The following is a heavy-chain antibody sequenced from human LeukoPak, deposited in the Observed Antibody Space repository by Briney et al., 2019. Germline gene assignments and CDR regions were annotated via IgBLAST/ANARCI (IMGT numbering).Heavy chain of an antibody. CDR2: IKQDGSEK. V-gene: IGHV3-7*01. Sequence: GGSLRLSCAASGFTFSSYWMSWVRRAPGKGLEWVANIKQDGSEKYYVDSVKGRFTISSDNAKNSLYLQMNSLRAEDTAVYYCARDDCSSISCYHNWFDPWGQGTLVTVSS. CDR1: GFTFSSYW. J-gene: IGHJ5*02. CDR3: ARDDCSSISCYHNWFDP. D-gene: IGHD2-2*01.